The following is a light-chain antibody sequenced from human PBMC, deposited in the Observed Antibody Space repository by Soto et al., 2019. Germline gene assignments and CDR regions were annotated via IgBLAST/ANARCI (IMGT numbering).Light chain of an antibody. CDR2: GTS. V-gene: IGKV3-20*01. J-gene: IGKJ1*01. Sequence: EIVLTQSPATLSLSPGERATLSCRASQSVPSTYFAWYQQKSGQPPRLLISGTSNRATGIPDRFSGSGSGRDFTLTISRLEPEDFAVYFCQQFGNSPWTFGQGTKVDIK. CDR1: QSVPSTY. CDR3: QQFGNSPWT.